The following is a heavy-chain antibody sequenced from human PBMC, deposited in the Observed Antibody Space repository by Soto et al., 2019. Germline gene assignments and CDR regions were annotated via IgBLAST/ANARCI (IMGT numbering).Heavy chain of an antibody. J-gene: IGHJ4*02. Sequence: GGSLRLSCAASGYTFSDYYMSWIRHSPGKGLEWISYIDTSGTKIYYADSVKGRFTITRDNAKNSLYLEMNSLRDEDPAVYYCASHYDMSRGSLSPVDYWGQGTLVTSPQ. CDR3: ASHYDMSRGSLSPVDY. CDR2: IDTSGTKI. D-gene: IGHD3-22*01. CDR1: GYTFSDYY. V-gene: IGHV3-11*01.